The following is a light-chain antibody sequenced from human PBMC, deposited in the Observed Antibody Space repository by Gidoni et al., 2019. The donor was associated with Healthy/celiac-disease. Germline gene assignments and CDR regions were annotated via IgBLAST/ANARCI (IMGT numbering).Light chain of an antibody. CDR2: AAS. V-gene: IGKV1-39*01. CDR3: QQSYLTPVT. CDR1: QSISSY. J-gene: IGKJ2*01. Sequence: DIQMTQSPSSLSASGGDRVTITCRASQSISSYLNWYQQKPGKAPKLLIYAASSLQSGVPSRFSGSGSGTYFSLTISSLQPDDFATYSCQQSYLTPVTFGHGTKLEIK.